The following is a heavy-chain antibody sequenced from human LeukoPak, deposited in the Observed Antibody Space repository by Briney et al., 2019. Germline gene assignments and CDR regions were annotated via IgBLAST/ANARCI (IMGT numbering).Heavy chain of an antibody. CDR1: GGSISSYY. CDR3: ARSFYSSGWDWYFDL. Sequence: PSETLSLTCTVSGGSISSYYWSWIRQPPGKGLEWIGYIYYSGSTNYNPSLKSRVTISVDTSKNQFSLKLSSVTAAATAVYYCARSFYSSGWDWYFDLWGRGTLVTVSS. D-gene: IGHD6-19*01. CDR2: IYYSGST. V-gene: IGHV4-59*01. J-gene: IGHJ2*01.